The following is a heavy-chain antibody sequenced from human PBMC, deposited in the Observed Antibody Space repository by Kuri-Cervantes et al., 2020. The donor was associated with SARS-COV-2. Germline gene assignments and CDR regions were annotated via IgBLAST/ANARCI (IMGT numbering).Heavy chain of an antibody. Sequence: GESLKISCAASGFTSSSYAMSWVRQAPGKGLEWVSVIYSGGSSTYYADSVKGRFTISRDNSKNTLYLQMNSLRAEDTAVYYCAKDQDYYDSSGQFDYWGQGTLVTVSS. CDR2: IYSGGSST. V-gene: IGHV3-23*03. D-gene: IGHD3-22*01. CDR1: GFTSSSYA. CDR3: AKDQDYYDSSGQFDY. J-gene: IGHJ4*02.